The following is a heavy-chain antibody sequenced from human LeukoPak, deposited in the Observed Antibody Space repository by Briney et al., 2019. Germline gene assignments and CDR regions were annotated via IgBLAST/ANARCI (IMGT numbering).Heavy chain of an antibody. V-gene: IGHV4-34*01. J-gene: IGHJ4*02. CDR1: GGSFSGYY. CDR3: ASRRYYGDYYDY. D-gene: IGHD4-17*01. CDR2: INHSGSA. Sequence: SETLSLTCAVSGGSFSGYYWSWIRQPPGKGLEWIGEINHSGSANYNPSLKSRVTISVDTSKNQFSLKLSSVTAADTAVYYCASRRYYGDYYDYWGQGTLVTVSS.